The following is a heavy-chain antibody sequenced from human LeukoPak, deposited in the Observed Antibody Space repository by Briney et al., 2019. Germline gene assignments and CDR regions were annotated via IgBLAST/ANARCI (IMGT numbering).Heavy chain of an antibody. CDR2: INHSGST. J-gene: IGHJ4*02. Sequence: PETLSLTCAVYGGSFSGYYWSWIRQPPGKGLEWIGEINHSGSTNYNPSLKSRVTISVDTSKNQFSLKLSSVTAADTAVYYCARALNSGSYYYWGQGTLVTVSS. CDR3: ARALNSGSYYY. CDR1: GGSFSGYY. D-gene: IGHD1-26*01. V-gene: IGHV4-34*01.